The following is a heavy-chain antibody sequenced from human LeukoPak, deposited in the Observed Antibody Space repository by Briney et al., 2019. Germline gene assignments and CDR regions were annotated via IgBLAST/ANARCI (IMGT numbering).Heavy chain of an antibody. CDR2: ISSSSLYI. CDR3: ARDLYGGNSFDI. V-gene: IGHV3-21*05. Sequence: GGSLRLSCAASGFTFSSYEMNWVRQAPGKGLEWVSYISSSSLYIYYADSVKGRFTISRDNAKNSLDLQVNSLRDEDTAVYYCARDLYGGNSFDIWGQGTMVTVSS. J-gene: IGHJ3*02. D-gene: IGHD4-23*01. CDR1: GFTFSSYE.